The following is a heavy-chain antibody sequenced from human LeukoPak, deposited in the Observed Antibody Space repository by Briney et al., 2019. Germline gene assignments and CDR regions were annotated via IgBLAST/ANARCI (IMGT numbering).Heavy chain of an antibody. D-gene: IGHD5-18*01. CDR2: IIPIFGTA. V-gene: IGHV1-69*05. J-gene: IGHJ4*02. Sequence: ASVRVSCKASGGTFSSYAISWVRQAPGQGPEWMGGIIPIFGTANYAQKFQGRVTITTDESTSTAYMELSSLRSEDTAVYYCASNLDTAMVGNFDYWGQGTLVTVSS. CDR1: GGTFSSYA. CDR3: ASNLDTAMVGNFDY.